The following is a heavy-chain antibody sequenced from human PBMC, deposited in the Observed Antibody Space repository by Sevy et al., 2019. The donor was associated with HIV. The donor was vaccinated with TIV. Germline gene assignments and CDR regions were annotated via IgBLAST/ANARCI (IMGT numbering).Heavy chain of an antibody. CDR3: ARLELSGSGWYGNGMDV. D-gene: IGHD6-19*01. J-gene: IGHJ6*02. CDR1: GYTFSSYG. V-gene: IGHV1-18*01. Sequence: ASVKVSCKASGYTFSSYGISWVRQAPGQGLEWMGWISTYNGNTNYAQKLQGRVTMTTDTSTSPAYMELRSLRSDDTAVYYCARLELSGSGWYGNGMDVWGQGTTVTVSS. CDR2: ISTYNGNT.